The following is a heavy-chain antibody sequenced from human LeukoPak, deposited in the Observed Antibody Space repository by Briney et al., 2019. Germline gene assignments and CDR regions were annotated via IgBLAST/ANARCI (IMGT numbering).Heavy chain of an antibody. CDR1: GFTFSSYW. Sequence: GGSLRLSCAASGFTFSSYWMHWVRQAPGKGLVWVSRINTDGSSTSYADSVKGRFTISRDNAKNSLYLQMNSPRAEDTAVYYCARDEGYYYDSSGLGYFDLWGRGTLVTVSS. J-gene: IGHJ2*01. CDR3: ARDEGYYYDSSGLGYFDL. CDR2: INTDGSST. D-gene: IGHD3-22*01. V-gene: IGHV3-74*01.